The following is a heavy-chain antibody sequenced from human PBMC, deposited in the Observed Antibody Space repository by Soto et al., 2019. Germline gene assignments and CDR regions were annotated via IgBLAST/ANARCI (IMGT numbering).Heavy chain of an antibody. J-gene: IGHJ4*02. D-gene: IGHD5-12*01. CDR1: GASISYGGFS. Sequence: SETLSLTRTVSGASISYGGFSWSWIRQSPGKGLEWIGYISHLENTYLHPSSKSRLTMSIDRTRNQFSLKLSSVTAADMAVYYCARGGGYDSFDYWGQGVLVTVS. CDR3: ARGGGYDSFDY. CDR2: ISHLENT. V-gene: IGHV4-30-2*06.